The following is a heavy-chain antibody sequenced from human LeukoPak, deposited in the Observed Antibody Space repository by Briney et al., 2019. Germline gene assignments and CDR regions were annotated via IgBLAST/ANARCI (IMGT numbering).Heavy chain of an antibody. CDR1: GYTFTGYY. D-gene: IGHD2-2*01. V-gene: IGHV1-2*06. CDR3: ASHTSSYL. J-gene: IGHJ4*02. CDR2: INPNNGGT. Sequence: ASVKVSCKASGYTFTGYYIHWVRQAPGQGLEWMGRINPNNGGTNYAQKFQGRVTMTRDTSISTAYMDLSGLRSDDTAVYYCASHTSSYLWGQGTLVTVSS.